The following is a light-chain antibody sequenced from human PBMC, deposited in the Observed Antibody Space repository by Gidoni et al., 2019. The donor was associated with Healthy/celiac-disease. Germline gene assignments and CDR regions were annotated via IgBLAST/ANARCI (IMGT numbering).Light chain of an antibody. CDR2: EDN. J-gene: IGLJ2*01. CDR3: QSYDSSNLHVV. V-gene: IGLV6-57*04. CDR1: SGSIASNY. Sequence: FMLTQPHSVSESPGKTVTIPCTRSSGSIASNYVQWYQQRPGSAPTTVIYEDNQRPSGVPDRFSGSIDSSSNSASLTISGLKTEDEADYYCQSYDSSNLHVVFGGGTKLTVL.